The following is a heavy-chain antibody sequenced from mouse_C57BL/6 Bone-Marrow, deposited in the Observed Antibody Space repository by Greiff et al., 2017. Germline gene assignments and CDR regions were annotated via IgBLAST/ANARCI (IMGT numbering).Heavy chain of an antibody. J-gene: IGHJ2*01. CDR1: GFHIKNTY. V-gene: IGHV14-3*01. CDR2: IDPANGNT. D-gene: IGHD1-1*01. CDR3: AGVVRRYYYFDY. Sequence: VQLQPSVAELVRPGASVKLSCTASGFHIKNTYMHWVQQRPEQGLEWIGRIDPANGNTKYAPKFQGKATITADTSSTTAYLQLSSLTAEDTAIYYWAGVVRRYYYFDYGGQGTTRTVSA.